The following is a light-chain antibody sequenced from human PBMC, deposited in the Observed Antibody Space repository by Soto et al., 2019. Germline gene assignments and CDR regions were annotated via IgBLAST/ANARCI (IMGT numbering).Light chain of an antibody. CDR2: GAS. J-gene: IGKJ1*01. CDR1: QSVSSN. Sequence: EMVMTQSPATLSVSPGERATLSCRASQSVSSNLAWYQQKPGQAPRLLIYGASTRANGIPARFSGSGSGTELTLTISSLQSEDFAVYYCQQYNNWPPWTFGQGTKVDIK. CDR3: QQYNNWPPWT. V-gene: IGKV3-15*01.